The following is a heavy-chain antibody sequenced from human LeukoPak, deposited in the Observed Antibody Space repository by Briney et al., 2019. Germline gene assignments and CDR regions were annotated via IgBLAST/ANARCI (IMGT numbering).Heavy chain of an antibody. CDR2: IWYDGSNI. J-gene: IGHJ4*02. V-gene: IGHV3-33*01. Sequence: PGRSLRLSCAASGFTFSSYGMHWVRQAPGKGLEWVAVIWYDGSNIYYADSVKGRFTISRDNSKNTLYLQMNSLRAEDTAVYYCAMWIQVWKFDYWGQGTLVTVSS. CDR3: AMWIQVWKFDY. CDR1: GFTFSSYG. D-gene: IGHD5-18*01.